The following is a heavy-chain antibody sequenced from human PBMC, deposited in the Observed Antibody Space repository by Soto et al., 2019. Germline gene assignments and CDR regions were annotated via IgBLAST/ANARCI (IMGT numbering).Heavy chain of an antibody. CDR1: GFTFSSYS. V-gene: IGHV3-21*01. CDR3: ARVSAVIGYCSGGSCYSGAFDI. D-gene: IGHD2-15*01. CDR2: ISSSSSYI. J-gene: IGHJ3*02. Sequence: PGGSLRLSCAASGFTFSSYSMNWVRQAPGKGLEWVSSISSSSSYIYYADSVKGRFTIPRDNAKNSLYLQMNSLRAEDTAVYYCARVSAVIGYCSGGSCYSGAFDIWGQGTMVTVSS.